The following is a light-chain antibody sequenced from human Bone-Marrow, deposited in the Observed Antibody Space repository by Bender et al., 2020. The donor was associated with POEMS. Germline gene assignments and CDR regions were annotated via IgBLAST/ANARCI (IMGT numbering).Light chain of an antibody. CDR2: SSH. CDR1: TSNIGAHA. Sequence: QSVLTQPPSASGTPGQRVTISCSGGTSNIGAHAVNWYQHLPGTAPKLLIYSSHRRPSEVPDRFSGSRSGTSASLAISGLQSEDEADYYCAFWNDSLYGWVFGGGTKLPVL. J-gene: IGLJ3*02. CDR3: AFWNDSLYGWV. V-gene: IGLV1-44*01.